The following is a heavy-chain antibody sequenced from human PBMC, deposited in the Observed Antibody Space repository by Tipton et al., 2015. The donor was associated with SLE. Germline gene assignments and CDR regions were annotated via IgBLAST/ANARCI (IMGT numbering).Heavy chain of an antibody. V-gene: IGHV4-59*01. J-gene: IGHJ6*03. D-gene: IGHD5-18*01. CDR2: IYYSGST. Sequence: TLSLTCTVSGGSISSYYWSWIRQPPGKGLEWFGYIYYSGSTNYNPSLKSRVTISVDTSKNQFSLKLSSVTAADTAVYYCARGRGSYGGYYYYYYMDVWGKGTTVTVSS. CDR3: ARGRGSYGGYYYYYYMDV. CDR1: GGSISSYY.